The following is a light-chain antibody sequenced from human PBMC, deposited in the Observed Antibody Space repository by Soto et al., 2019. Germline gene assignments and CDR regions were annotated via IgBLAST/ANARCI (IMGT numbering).Light chain of an antibody. CDR1: QSVSKY. CDR3: QQRSNWPQIP. Sequence: EIVLTQSPATLSLSPGERATLSCRASQSVSKYLAWYQQKPGQAHRLLIHDASNRATGIPARFSGRGSGTDFTLTISSLEPEDFGVYYCQQRSNWPQIPFGGGTKVEIK. CDR2: DAS. J-gene: IGKJ4*01. V-gene: IGKV3-11*01.